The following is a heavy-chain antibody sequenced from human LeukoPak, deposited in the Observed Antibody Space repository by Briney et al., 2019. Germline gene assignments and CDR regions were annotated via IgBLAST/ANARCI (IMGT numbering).Heavy chain of an antibody. Sequence: SETLSLTCAVSGGSISSSNWWNWVRQPPGKGLEWIGEIYHSGSTNYNPSLKSRVTISLDKSKNQLSLKLNSVTAADTAVYYCARTGDSSGYYNLRWFDPWGQGTLVTASS. CDR3: ARTGDSSGYYNLRWFDP. D-gene: IGHD3-22*01. CDR2: IYHSGST. V-gene: IGHV4-4*02. CDR1: GGSISSSNW. J-gene: IGHJ5*02.